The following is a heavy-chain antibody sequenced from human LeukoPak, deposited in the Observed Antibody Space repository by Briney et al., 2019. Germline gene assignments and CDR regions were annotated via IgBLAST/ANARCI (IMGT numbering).Heavy chain of an antibody. D-gene: IGHD5-12*01. CDR1: GFTVSSNY. Sequence: GGSLRLSCAASGFTVSSNYMSWVRQAPGKGLEWVSGISWNSGSIGYADSVKGRFTISRDNAKNSLYLQMNSLRAEDTALYYCAKDIGGYDSFDYWGQGTLVTVSS. CDR2: ISWNSGSI. V-gene: IGHV3-9*01. CDR3: AKDIGGYDSFDY. J-gene: IGHJ4*02.